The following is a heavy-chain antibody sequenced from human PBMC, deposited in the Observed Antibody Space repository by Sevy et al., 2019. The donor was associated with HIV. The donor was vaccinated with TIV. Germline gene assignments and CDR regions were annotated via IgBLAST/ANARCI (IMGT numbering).Heavy chain of an antibody. CDR1: GGSIRSYY. CDR2: IYYSGST. CDR3: ARHGGSSSDY. D-gene: IGHD6-6*01. V-gene: IGHV4-59*08. J-gene: IGHJ4*02. Sequence: SETLSLTCTVSGGSIRSYYWNWIRQPPGKGLEWIGYIYYSGSTNYNPSLKSRVTISVDTSKNQFSLKLSSVTAADTAVYYCARHGGSSSDYWGQGTLVTVSS.